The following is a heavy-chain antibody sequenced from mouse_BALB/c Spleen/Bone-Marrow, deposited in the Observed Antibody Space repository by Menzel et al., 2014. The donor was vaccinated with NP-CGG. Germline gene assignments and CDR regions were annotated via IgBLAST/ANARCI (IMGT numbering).Heavy chain of an antibody. D-gene: IGHD2-2*01. J-gene: IGHJ3*01. V-gene: IGHV2-9*02. CDR2: IWAGGSA. CDR3: ARGGYGYDGTFAY. Sequence: VQGVESGPGLVAPSQSLSITCTVSGFSLTSYGVHWIRQPQGKGLEWLGVIWAGGSANYKSALMSRLSISKDNSKSQVFLKMNSLQTDDTAMYYCARGGYGYDGTFAYWGQGTLVTVSA. CDR1: GFSLTSYG.